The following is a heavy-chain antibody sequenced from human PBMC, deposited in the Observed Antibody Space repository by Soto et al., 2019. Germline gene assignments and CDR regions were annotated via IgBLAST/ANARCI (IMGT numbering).Heavy chain of an antibody. D-gene: IGHD6-13*01. Sequence: ASVKVSCKASGYTFTSYAMHWVRQAPGQRLEWMGWINAGNGNTKYSQKFQGRVTITRDTSASTAYMELSSLRSEDTAVYCCAGGNVAAAEDDAYDIWGQGTMVTVSS. CDR1: GYTFTSYA. J-gene: IGHJ3*02. CDR3: AGGNVAAAEDDAYDI. CDR2: INAGNGNT. V-gene: IGHV1-3*01.